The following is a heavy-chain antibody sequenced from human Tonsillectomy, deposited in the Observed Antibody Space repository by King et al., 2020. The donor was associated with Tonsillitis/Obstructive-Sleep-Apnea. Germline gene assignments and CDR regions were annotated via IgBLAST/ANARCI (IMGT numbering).Heavy chain of an antibody. V-gene: IGHV4-39*01. D-gene: IGHD3-10*01. CDR2: LYYSGTT. CDR3: ARHYFYGSGTYRPMDY. Sequence: QLQESGPGLVKPSETLSLTCTVSGGSVSSSSYYWGWIRQPPGQGLEWIGSLYYSGTTQYNPSLKSRVTISVDTSKNQFSLRLSSVTAADTAVYYCARHYFYGSGTYRPMDYWGQGTLVTVSS. CDR1: GGSVSSSSYY. J-gene: IGHJ4*02.